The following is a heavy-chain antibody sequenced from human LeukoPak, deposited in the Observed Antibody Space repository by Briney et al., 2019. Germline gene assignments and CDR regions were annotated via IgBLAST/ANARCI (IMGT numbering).Heavy chain of an antibody. V-gene: IGHV4-31*03. CDR1: GGSISSGGYY. J-gene: IGHJ5*02. Sequence: SETLSLTCTVSGGSISSGGYYWSWIRQHPGKGLEWIGYIYYSGSTYYNPSLKSRVTISVDTSKNQFSLKLSSVTAADTAVYYCARAEPTFYDSSVQFDPWGQGTLVTVSS. CDR2: IYYSGST. CDR3: ARAEPTFYDSSVQFDP. D-gene: IGHD3-22*01.